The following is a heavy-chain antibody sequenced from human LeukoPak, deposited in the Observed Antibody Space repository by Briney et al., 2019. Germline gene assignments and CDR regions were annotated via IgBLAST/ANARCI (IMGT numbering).Heavy chain of an antibody. D-gene: IGHD3-10*01. CDR3: ARWGEDIKDAFVI. Sequence: SQTLSLTCSVFGGSIGSSSSYWSWLRQHPIKGLEWVGYIHYTGSTYYNPSLKSRLTISIDTSKSKFSLELSSVTAADTAVYFCARWGEDIKDAFVIWGQGTVVTVSS. CDR2: IHYTGST. CDR1: GGSIGSSSSY. J-gene: IGHJ3*02. V-gene: IGHV4-31*03.